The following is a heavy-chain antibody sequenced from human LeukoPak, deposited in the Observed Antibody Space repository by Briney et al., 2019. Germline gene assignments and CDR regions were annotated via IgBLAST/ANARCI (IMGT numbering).Heavy chain of an antibody. CDR3: ARAPFRDADDAFDI. Sequence: PSETLSLTCTVPGGSISSYYWSWIRQPPGKGLECIGYIYYSGSTNYNPSLKSRVTISVDTSKNQFSLKLSSVTAAETAVYYCARAPFRDADDAFDIWGQGTMVTVSS. CDR1: GGSISSYY. CDR2: IYYSGST. V-gene: IGHV4-59*01. J-gene: IGHJ3*02.